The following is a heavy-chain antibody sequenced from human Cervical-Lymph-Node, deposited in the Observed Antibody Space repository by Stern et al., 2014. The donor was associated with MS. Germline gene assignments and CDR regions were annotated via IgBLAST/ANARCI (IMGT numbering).Heavy chain of an antibody. J-gene: IGHJ6*02. CDR2: IIPLLNIT. Sequence: QVQLMQSGAEVKKPGSSVKVSCKASGGTFSSYSISWVRQAPGQGLEWMGRIIPLLNITNYEPKFQGRVTLSADKSTSTAHMERSSLRSEDTAVDYCTRDSSLSWTYGPNFYYYGMDVRGQGTTVTVPS. V-gene: IGHV1-69*04. D-gene: IGHD1-7*01. CDR1: GGTFSSYS. CDR3: TRDSSLSWTYGPNFYYYGMDV.